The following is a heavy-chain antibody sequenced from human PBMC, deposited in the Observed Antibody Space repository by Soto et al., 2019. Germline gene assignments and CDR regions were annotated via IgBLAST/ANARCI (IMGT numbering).Heavy chain of an antibody. CDR1: GGSFSCYY. J-gene: IGHJ5*02. CDR2: INHSGST. V-gene: IGHV4-34*01. Sequence: SETLSLTCAVYGGSFSCYYWSWIRQPPGKGLEWIGEINHSGSTNYNPSLKSRVTISVDTSKNQFSLKLSSVTAADTAAYYCARTKRALMVRGRGVWFDPWGQGTLVTVSS. D-gene: IGHD3-10*01. CDR3: ARTKRALMVRGRGVWFDP.